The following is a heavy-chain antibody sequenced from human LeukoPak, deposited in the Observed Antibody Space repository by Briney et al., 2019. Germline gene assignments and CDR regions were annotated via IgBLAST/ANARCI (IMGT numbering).Heavy chain of an antibody. V-gene: IGHV1-69*05. J-gene: IGHJ4*02. CDR3: PRDRMITFGGVTQYFDY. Sequence: SVKVSCKASGGTFSSYAISWVRQAPGQGLEWMGRIIPIFGTANYAHKLQGRATITTEESTNTDYMEPSRLRSEPAAVYYSPRDRMITFGGVTQYFDYWGQGTLVTVSS. CDR1: GGTFSSYA. CDR2: IIPIFGTA. D-gene: IGHD3-16*01.